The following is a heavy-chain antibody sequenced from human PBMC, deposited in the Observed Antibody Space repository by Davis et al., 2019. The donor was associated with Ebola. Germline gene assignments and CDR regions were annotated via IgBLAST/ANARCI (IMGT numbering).Heavy chain of an antibody. CDR2: IKQDGSEK. V-gene: IGHV3-7*03. J-gene: IGHJ4*02. CDR3: ARDWSGG. Sequence: GESLKISCAASGFTVSSNYMSWVRQAPGKGLEWVANIKQDGSEKYYVDSVKGRFTISRDNAKNSLYLQMNSLRAEDTAVYYCARDWSGGWGQGTLITVSS. D-gene: IGHD3-10*01. CDR1: GFTVSSNY.